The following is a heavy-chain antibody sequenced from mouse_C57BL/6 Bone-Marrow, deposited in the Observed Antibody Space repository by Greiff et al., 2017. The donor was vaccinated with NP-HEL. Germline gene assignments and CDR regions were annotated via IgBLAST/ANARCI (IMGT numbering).Heavy chain of an antibody. Sequence: VQLQQSGAELVKPGASVKLSCTASGFNIKDYYMHWVKQRTEQGLEWIGRIDPEDDETKYAPKFQGKATITADTSSNTAYLQLSSLTSEDTAVYYCAKTTEGYFDVWGTGTTVTVSS. D-gene: IGHD1-1*01. V-gene: IGHV14-2*01. CDR1: GFNIKDYY. J-gene: IGHJ1*03. CDR3: AKTTEGYFDV. CDR2: IDPEDDET.